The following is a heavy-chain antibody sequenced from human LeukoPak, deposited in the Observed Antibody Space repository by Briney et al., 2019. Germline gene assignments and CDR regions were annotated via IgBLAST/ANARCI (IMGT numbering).Heavy chain of an antibody. J-gene: IGHJ5*02. CDR1: GYTFTSYD. CDR3: ARALTWTYYDFWSGYKNWFDP. D-gene: IGHD3-3*01. CDR2: MNPNSGNT. Sequence: RASVKVSCKASGYTFTSYDINWVRQATGQGLEWMGWMNPNSGNTGYAQKFQGRVTMTRNTSISTAYMELSSLRSEDTAVYYCARALTWTYYDFWSGYKNWFDPWGQGTLVTVSS. V-gene: IGHV1-8*01.